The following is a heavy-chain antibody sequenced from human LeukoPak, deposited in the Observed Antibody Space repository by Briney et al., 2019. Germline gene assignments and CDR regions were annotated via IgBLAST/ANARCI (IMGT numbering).Heavy chain of an antibody. J-gene: IGHJ5*02. D-gene: IGHD4-17*01. V-gene: IGHV3-30*03. Sequence: GGSLRLSCAASGFSFSSNSMNWVRQAPGKGLEWVAVISYDGSNKYYADSVKGRFTISRDNSKNTLYLQMNSLRAEDTAVYYCARDRANYGDYSYWFDPWGQGTPVTVSS. CDR2: ISYDGSNK. CDR1: GFSFSSNS. CDR3: ARDRANYGDYSYWFDP.